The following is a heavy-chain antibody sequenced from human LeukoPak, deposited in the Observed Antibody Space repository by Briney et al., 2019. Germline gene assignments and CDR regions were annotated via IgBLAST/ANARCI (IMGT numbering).Heavy chain of an antibody. CDR2: ISSSGSTI. V-gene: IGHV3-48*03. Sequence: PGGSLRLSCAASGFTFSSYEMNWVRQAPGKGLEWVSYISSSGSTIYYADSVKGRFTISRDNAKNSLFLQMSSLRAEDTAVYYCARDLNSYGPWGYWGQGTLVTVSS. CDR3: ARDLNSYGPWGY. J-gene: IGHJ4*02. D-gene: IGHD5-18*01. CDR1: GFTFSSYE.